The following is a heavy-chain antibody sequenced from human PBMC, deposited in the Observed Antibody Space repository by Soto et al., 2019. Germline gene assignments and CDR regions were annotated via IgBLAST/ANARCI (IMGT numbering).Heavy chain of an antibody. J-gene: IGHJ6*02. CDR2: IDWDDDK. CDR3: AREYSSSSSPSYYYYGMDV. CDR1: GFSLSTSGMC. V-gene: IGHV2-70*01. Sequence: SGPTLVNPTQTLTLTCTFSGFSLSTSGMCVSLIRQPPGKALEWLALIDWDDDKYYSTSLKTRLTISKDTSKNQVVLTMTNMDPVDTATYYCAREYSSSSSPSYYYYGMDVWGQGTTVTVYS. D-gene: IGHD6-6*01.